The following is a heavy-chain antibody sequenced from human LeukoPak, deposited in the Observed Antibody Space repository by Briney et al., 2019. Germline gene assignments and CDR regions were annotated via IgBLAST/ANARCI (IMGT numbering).Heavy chain of an antibody. D-gene: IGHD5-12*01. Sequence: GASVKVSCKASGYTLTSYGISWVRQATGQGLEWMGWMNPDSGNTDYAQNFQGRLTLTRNTSTTTAYMELSSLRSEDTAIYYCARLRYSGYDYWGQGSLVSVSS. V-gene: IGHV1-8*02. CDR1: GYTLTSYG. CDR2: MNPDSGNT. CDR3: ARLRYSGYDY. J-gene: IGHJ4*02.